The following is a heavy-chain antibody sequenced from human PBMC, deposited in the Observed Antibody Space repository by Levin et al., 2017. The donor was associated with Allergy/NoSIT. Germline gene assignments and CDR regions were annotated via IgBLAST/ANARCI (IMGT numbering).Heavy chain of an antibody. J-gene: IGHJ4*02. Sequence: GGSLRLSCAASGFTFSSYWMHWVRQAPGKGLVWVSRIKSDGSITTYADSVKGRFTISRDNAKNTLYLQMNSLRAEDTAVYYCTRDRERRDGYNWGVDYWGQGTLVTV. CDR3: TRDRERRDGYNWGVDY. V-gene: IGHV3-74*01. D-gene: IGHD5-24*01. CDR2: IKSDGSIT. CDR1: GFTFSSYW.